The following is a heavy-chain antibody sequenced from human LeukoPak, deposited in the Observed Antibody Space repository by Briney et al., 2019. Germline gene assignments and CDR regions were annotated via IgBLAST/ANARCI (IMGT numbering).Heavy chain of an antibody. V-gene: IGHV3-48*01. CDR2: ISSSSSTI. CDR1: GFTFSSYS. CDR3: ARDGALTYSSGWYRNAEYFQH. J-gene: IGHJ1*01. D-gene: IGHD6-19*01. Sequence: GGSLRLSCAASGFTFSSYSMNWVRQAPGKGLEWVSYISSSSSTIYYADSVKGRFTISRDNAKNSLYLQMNSLRAEDTAVYYCARDGALTYSSGWYRNAEYFQHWGQGTLVTVSS.